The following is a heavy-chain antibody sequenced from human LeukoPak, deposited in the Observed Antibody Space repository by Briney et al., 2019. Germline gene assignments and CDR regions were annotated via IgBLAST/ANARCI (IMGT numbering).Heavy chain of an antibody. CDR3: AKDYGDYSLA. CDR1: GGSISSSSFY. J-gene: IGHJ5*02. CDR2: IYHGGSP. Sequence: SETLSLTCTVSGGSISSSSFYWGWIRQPPGKGLEWIGTIYHGGSPYYNPSLNSRVTISGDTSKNQFSLKLSSVTAADTAVYYCAKDYGDYSLAWGQGTLVTVSS. V-gene: IGHV4-39*02. D-gene: IGHD4-17*01.